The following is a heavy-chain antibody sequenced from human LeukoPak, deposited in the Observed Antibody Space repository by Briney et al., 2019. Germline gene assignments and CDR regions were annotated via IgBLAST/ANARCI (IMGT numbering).Heavy chain of an antibody. CDR3: ARPLQGIVGATGFDY. J-gene: IGHJ4*02. V-gene: IGHV5-51*01. Sequence: GESLKISCKGSGYSFSNYWIGWVRQMPGKGLEWVGIILPGNSDTRYSPSFQGQVTMSADKSISTAYLQWSSLKAADTAMYYCARPLQGIVGATGFDYWGQGTLVTVSS. CDR1: GYSFSNYW. D-gene: IGHD1-26*01. CDR2: ILPGNSDT.